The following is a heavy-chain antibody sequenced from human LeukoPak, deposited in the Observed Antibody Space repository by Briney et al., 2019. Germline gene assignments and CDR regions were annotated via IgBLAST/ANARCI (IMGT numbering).Heavy chain of an antibody. Sequence: SETLSLTCAVYGGSFSGYYWSWIRQPPGKGLEWIGEINHSGSTNYNPSLTSRVTISVDTSKNQFSLKLSYVTAADTAVYYCARTTIFGVVIKFDYWGQGTLVTVSS. V-gene: IGHV4-34*01. CDR2: INHSGST. CDR1: GGSFSGYY. D-gene: IGHD3-3*01. CDR3: ARTTIFGVVIKFDY. J-gene: IGHJ4*02.